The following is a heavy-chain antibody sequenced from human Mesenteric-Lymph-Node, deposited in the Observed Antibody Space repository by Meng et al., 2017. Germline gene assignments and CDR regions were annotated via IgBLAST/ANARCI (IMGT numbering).Heavy chain of an antibody. D-gene: IGHD6-13*01. CDR1: GGSISSINW. J-gene: IGHJ5*02. CDR2: IYHSGST. V-gene: IGHV4-4*02. CDR3: ARVAAAGNEWFDP. Sequence: VHVAEPGPGLVKPSETLSPTCAVSGGSISSINWWTWVRQPPGKGLEWIGEIYHSGSTNYNPSLKSRVTISVDKSKNQFSLKLSSVTAADTAVYYCARVAAAGNEWFDPWGQGTLVTVSS.